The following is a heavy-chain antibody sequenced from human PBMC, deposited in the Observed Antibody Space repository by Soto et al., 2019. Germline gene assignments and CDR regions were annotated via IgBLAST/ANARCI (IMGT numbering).Heavy chain of an antibody. J-gene: IGHJ4*02. CDR3: AKDMYSSGWPFDY. Sequence: PGGSLRLSCAASGFTFSSYGMHWVRQAPGKGLEWVAVISYDGSNKYYADSVKGRFTISRDNSKNTLYLQMNSLRAEDTAVYYCAKDMYSSGWPFDYWGQGTLVTVSS. CDR2: ISYDGSNK. V-gene: IGHV3-30*18. CDR1: GFTFSSYG. D-gene: IGHD6-19*01.